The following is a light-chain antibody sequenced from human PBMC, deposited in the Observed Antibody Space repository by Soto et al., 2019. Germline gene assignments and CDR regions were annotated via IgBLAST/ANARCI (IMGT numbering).Light chain of an antibody. CDR1: SSNIGAGYN. Sequence: SVLTQPPSVSGAPGQRVTISCTGSSSNIGAGYNVHWYQQLPGTAPKLLIYVNSNRPSGVPDRFSGSKSGTSASLAITGLQAEDEADYYCQSYDSSLSGSIFGGGTKRTVL. J-gene: IGLJ2*01. CDR2: VNS. V-gene: IGLV1-40*01. CDR3: QSYDSSLSGSI.